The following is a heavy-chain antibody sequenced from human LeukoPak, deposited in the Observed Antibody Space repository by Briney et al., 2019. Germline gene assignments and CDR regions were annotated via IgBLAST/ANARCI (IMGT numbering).Heavy chain of an antibody. CDR3: AKTPVVVVGDYFDY. J-gene: IGHJ4*02. CDR1: GFTFSSYA. V-gene: IGHV3-23*01. D-gene: IGHD3-16*01. CDR2: ISSSGGST. Sequence: GGSLRLSCAASGFTFSSYAMSWVRQAPGKGLEWVSAISSSGGSTYYADSVKGRFTISKDNSKNTPYLQMNSLRAEDTAVYYCAKTPVVVVGDYFDYWGQGTLVTVSS.